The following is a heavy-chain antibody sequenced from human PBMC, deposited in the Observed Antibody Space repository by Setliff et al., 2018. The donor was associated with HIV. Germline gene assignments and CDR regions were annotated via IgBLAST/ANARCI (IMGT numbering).Heavy chain of an antibody. V-gene: IGHV1-69*08. CDR3: ARDRVPYSSSPSALDP. CDR2: IIPILGTA. D-gene: IGHD2-2*01. Sequence: SVKVSCKASTGTFTTYRFTWVRQAPGQGLEWMGRIIPILGTANYAQNFQGRLTITADKSTSTTHMELSSLRSEDTAIYYCARDRVPYSSSPSALDPWGQGTQVTVSS. CDR1: TGTFTTYR. J-gene: IGHJ5*02.